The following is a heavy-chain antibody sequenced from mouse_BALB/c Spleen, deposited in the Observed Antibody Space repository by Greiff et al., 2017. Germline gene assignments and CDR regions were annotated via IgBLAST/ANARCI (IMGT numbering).Heavy chain of an antibody. CDR3: ARCPAWFAD. CDR2: INPSTGYT. J-gene: IGHJ3*01. V-gene: IGHV1-7*01. Sequence: VKLVESGAELAKPGASVKMSCKASGYTFTSYWMHWVKQRPGQGLEWIGYINPSTGYTEYNQKFKDKATLTADKSSSTAYMQLSSLTSEDSAVYYCARCPAWFADWGQGTLVTVSA. CDR1: GYTFTSYW.